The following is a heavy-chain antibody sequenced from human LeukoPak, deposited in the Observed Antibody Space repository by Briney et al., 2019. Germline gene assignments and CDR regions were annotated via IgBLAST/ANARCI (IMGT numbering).Heavy chain of an antibody. CDR3: AKAAKNTSDYGGNAYWYFDL. CDR1: GFTFSTYS. V-gene: IGHV3-48*01. J-gene: IGHJ2*01. D-gene: IGHD4-23*01. Sequence: PGGSLRLSCAASGFTFSTYSMNWVRQAPGKGLEWVSYISGSSDTIYYADSVKGRFTISRHNGKDSLYLQMNSLRAEDTAVYYCAKAAKNTSDYGGNAYWYFDLWGRGTLVTVSS. CDR2: ISGSSDTI.